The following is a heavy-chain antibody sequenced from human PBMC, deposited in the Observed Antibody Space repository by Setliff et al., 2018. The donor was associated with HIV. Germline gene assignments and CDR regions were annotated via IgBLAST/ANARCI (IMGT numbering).Heavy chain of an antibody. J-gene: IGHJ4*02. CDR2: IDLVTTKT. D-gene: IGHD3-16*01. V-gene: IGHV1-3*01. Sequence: GASVKVSCKTSGYTFTQSHDLHWVRQVPGQGPEWMGWIDLVTTKTAYLQKFQGRVIITRDTSASTAYMEMSSLRSEDTAVYYCANGGSGGQFDHWGQGTLVTVSS. CDR3: ANGGSGGQFDH. CDR1: GYTFTQSHD.